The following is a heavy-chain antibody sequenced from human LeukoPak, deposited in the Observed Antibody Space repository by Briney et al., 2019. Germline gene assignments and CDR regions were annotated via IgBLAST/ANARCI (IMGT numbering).Heavy chain of an antibody. Sequence: SETLSLTCTVSGGSIDTYHWSWLRQPPGKGLEWIGYIYYFGSTDYDPPLKSRVTISVDTSKNQFSLSLRSVTAADTAVYYCAKLGSPRAYWGQGILVRVSS. CDR3: AKLGSPRAY. V-gene: IGHV4-59*01. J-gene: IGHJ4*02. CDR1: GGSIDTYH. CDR2: IYYFGST. D-gene: IGHD7-27*01.